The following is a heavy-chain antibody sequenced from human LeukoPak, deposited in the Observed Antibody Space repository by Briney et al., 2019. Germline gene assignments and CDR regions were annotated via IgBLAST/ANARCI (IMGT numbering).Heavy chain of an antibody. J-gene: IGHJ3*02. Sequence: PSETLSLTCAVYGGSFSGYYWSWIRQPPGKGLEWIGEINHSGSTNYNPSLKSRVTISVDTSKNQFSLKLSSVTAADTAVYYCASPYYYGSGSYLAAFDIWGQGTMVTVSS. D-gene: IGHD3-10*01. CDR3: ASPYYYGSGSYLAAFDI. CDR2: INHSGST. CDR1: GGSFSGYY. V-gene: IGHV4-34*01.